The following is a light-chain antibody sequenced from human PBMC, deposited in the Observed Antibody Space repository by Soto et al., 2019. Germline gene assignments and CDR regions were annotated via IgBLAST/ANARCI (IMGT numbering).Light chain of an antibody. V-gene: IGKV1-12*01. CDR2: AAS. J-gene: IGKJ4*01. CDR1: QGVRKF. Sequence: DIQMTQSPSLVSAAVGDRVSITCRASQGVRKFLAWYQHKSGKAPKLLIYAASSLQSGVPSRFSGSGSGTDFTLTINSLQPEDFATYYCQQANSFPLTFGGGTKVEIK. CDR3: QQANSFPLT.